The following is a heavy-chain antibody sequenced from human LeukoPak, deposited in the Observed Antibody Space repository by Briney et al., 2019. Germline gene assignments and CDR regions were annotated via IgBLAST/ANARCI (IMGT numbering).Heavy chain of an antibody. CDR3: ARIQVDTAMTHDAFDI. D-gene: IGHD5-18*01. CDR1: GFTFSSYA. CDR2: ISYDGSNK. V-gene: IGHV3-30*04. J-gene: IGHJ3*02. Sequence: HSGGSLRLSCAASGFTFSSYAMHWVRQAPGKGLEWVAVISYDGSNKYYADSVKGRFTISRDNSKNTLYLQMNSLRAEDTAVYYCARIQVDTAMTHDAFDIWGQGTMVTVSS.